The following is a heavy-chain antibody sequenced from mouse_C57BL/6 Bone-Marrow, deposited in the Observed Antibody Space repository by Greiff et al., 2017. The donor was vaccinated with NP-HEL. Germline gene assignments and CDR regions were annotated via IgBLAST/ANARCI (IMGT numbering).Heavy chain of an antibody. CDR3: ARDKYSGYTFDY. J-gene: IGHJ2*01. Sequence: QVQLQQPGAELVMPGASVKLSCKASGYTFTSYWMHWVKQRPGQGLEWIGEIDPSDSYTNYNQKFKGKSTLTVDKSSSTAYMQLSSLTSEDSAVYYCARDKYSGYTFDYGGQGTTLTVSS. CDR2: IDPSDSYT. V-gene: IGHV1-69*01. D-gene: IGHD2-2*01. CDR1: GYTFTSYW.